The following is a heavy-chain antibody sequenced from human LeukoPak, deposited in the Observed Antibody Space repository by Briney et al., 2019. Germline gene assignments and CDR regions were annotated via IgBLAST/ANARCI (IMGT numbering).Heavy chain of an antibody. CDR2: IYYSGST. V-gene: IGHV4-59*01. D-gene: IGHD3-9*01. CDR1: GGSISSYY. CDR3: ARGGAYYDILTGYYGDYFDY. J-gene: IGHJ4*02. Sequence: PSETLSLTCTVSGGSISSYYWSWIRQPPGKGLEWIGYIYYSGSTNYNPSLKSRVTISVDTSKNQFSLKLSSVTAADTAVYYCARGGAYYDILTGYYGDYFDYWGQGTLVTVSS.